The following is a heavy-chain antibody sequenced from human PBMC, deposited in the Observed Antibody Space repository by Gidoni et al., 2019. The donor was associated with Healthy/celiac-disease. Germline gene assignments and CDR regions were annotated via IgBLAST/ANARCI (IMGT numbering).Heavy chain of an antibody. D-gene: IGHD1-26*01. CDR1: GFTFSSYA. J-gene: IGHJ4*02. V-gene: IGHV3-30-3*01. Sequence: QVQLVESGGGVVQPGRSLRLSWAASGFTFSSYAMHWVRQAPGKGLEWVAVISYDGSNKYYADSVKGRFTISRDNSKNTLYLQMNSLRAEDTAVYYCARGWWELLPPLDYWGQGTLVTVSS. CDR2: ISYDGSNK. CDR3: ARGWWELLPPLDY.